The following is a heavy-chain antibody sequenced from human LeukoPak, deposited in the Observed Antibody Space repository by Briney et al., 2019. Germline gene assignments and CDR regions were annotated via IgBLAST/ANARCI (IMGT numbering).Heavy chain of an antibody. V-gene: IGHV4-30-4*01. Sequence: SETLSLTCTVSGGSISSADSYWSWIRQPPGKGLEWIGYIYYSGSTYYNPSLKSRLTISVDTSKNQFSLKLSSVTAADTAIYYCARDAGGVSSSWYLGYWGQGTLATVSS. CDR1: GGSISSADSY. J-gene: IGHJ4*02. CDR2: IYYSGST. CDR3: ARDAGGVSSSWYLGY. D-gene: IGHD6-13*01.